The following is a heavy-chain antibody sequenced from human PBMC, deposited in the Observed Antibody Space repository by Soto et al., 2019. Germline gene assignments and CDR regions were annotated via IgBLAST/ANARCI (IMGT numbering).Heavy chain of an antibody. V-gene: IGHV3-43*01. CDR1: GFTFDDYT. J-gene: IGHJ3*02. CDR3: AKEKSYYFWSGDAFDI. Sequence: GGSLRLSCAASGFTFDDYTMHWVRQAPGKGLEWVSLISWDGGSTYYADSVKGRFTISRDNSKNSLYLQMNSLRTEDTALYYCAKEKSYYFWSGDAFDIWCQGTMVTVSS. CDR2: ISWDGGST. D-gene: IGHD3-3*01.